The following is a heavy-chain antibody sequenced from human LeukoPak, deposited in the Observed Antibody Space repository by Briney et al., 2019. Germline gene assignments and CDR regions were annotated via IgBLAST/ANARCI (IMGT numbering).Heavy chain of an antibody. J-gene: IGHJ4*02. V-gene: IGHV4-4*02. CDR1: GGSISGSEW. D-gene: IGHD6-13*01. Sequence: SETLSLTCAVSGGSISGSEWWNWVRPPPGKGLEWIGEIYHDGTAMYNPSLKSRVAISIDSSKNQFSLRLSSVTAADTAVYYCARDSTSDSSWYFDYWGQGTLVTVSS. CDR3: ARDSTSDSSWYFDY. CDR2: IYHDGTA.